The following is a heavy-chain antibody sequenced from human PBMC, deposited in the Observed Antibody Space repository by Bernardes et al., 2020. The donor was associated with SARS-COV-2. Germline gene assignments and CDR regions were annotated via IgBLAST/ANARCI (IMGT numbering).Heavy chain of an antibody. Sequence: TLSLTCPVSGASISSYYWSWIRQPPGKGLEWIGYIYYSGGTNYSPSLRSRVTISVDTSKNQLSLKLSSVTPADTAFYYCAGGRSSSGWSDYWGQGTLVTVSS. CDR1: GASISSYY. J-gene: IGHJ4*02. CDR2: IYYSGGT. D-gene: IGHD6-19*01. V-gene: IGHV4-59*01. CDR3: AGGRSSSGWSDY.